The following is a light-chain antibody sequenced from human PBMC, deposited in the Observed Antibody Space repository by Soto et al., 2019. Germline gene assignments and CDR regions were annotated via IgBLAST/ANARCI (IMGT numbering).Light chain of an antibody. J-gene: IGLJ2*01. CDR2: DVN. CDR3: CSYAGSYTLV. CDR1: SSDVGGYHY. Sequence: QSVLTQPRSVSGSPGQSVTLSCTGTSSDVGGYHYVSWYQHHPGKAPKIIIYDVNKRPSGVPDRFSGSKSGNTASLTISGLQTEDEADYYCCSYAGSYTLVFGGGTKVPVL. V-gene: IGLV2-11*01.